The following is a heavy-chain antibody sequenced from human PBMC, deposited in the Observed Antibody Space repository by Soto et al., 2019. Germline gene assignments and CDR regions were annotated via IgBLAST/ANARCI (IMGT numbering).Heavy chain of an antibody. CDR3: ARGIAVAGTYYYYYGMDV. CDR2: INHSGST. V-gene: IGHV4-34*01. J-gene: IGHJ6*02. D-gene: IGHD6-19*01. CDR1: GGSFSGYY. Sequence: SETLSLTCAVYGGSFSGYYWSCIRQPPGKGLEWIVEINHSGSTNYNPSLKSRVTISVDTSKNQFSLKLSSVTAADTAVYYCARGIAVAGTYYYYYGMDVWGQGTTVT.